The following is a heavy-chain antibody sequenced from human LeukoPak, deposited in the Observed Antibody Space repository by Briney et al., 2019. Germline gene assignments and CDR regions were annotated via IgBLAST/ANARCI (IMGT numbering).Heavy chain of an antibody. V-gene: IGHV3-21*04. CDR1: GFTFSNYD. CDR3: AKGRGITIFGVVYFDY. CDR2: ISSSSSYI. D-gene: IGHD3-3*01. Sequence: GGSLRLSCAASGFTFSNYDMHWVRQAPGKGLEWVSAISSSSSYIYYADSIKGRFTISRDNAKNSLYLQMNSLRAEDTALYYCAKGRGITIFGVVYFDYWGQGTLVTVSS. J-gene: IGHJ4*02.